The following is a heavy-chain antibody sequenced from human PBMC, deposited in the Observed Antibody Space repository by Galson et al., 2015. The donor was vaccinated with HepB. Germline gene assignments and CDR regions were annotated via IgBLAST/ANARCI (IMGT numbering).Heavy chain of an antibody. D-gene: IGHD3-10*01. V-gene: IGHV3-30*18. CDR3: AKLVLLWFGEQNREAFDI. J-gene: IGHJ3*02. CDR1: GFTFSSYG. Sequence: SLRLSCAASGFTFSSYGMHWVRQAPGKGLEWVAVISYDGSNKYYADSVKGRFTISRDNSKNTLYLQMNSLRAEDTAVYYCAKLVLLWFGEQNREAFDIWGQGTMVTVSS. CDR2: ISYDGSNK.